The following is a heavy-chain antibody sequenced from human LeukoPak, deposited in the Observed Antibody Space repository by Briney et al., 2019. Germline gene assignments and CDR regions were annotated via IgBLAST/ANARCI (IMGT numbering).Heavy chain of an antibody. CDR1: GYTFTGYY. V-gene: IGHV1-2*02. J-gene: IGHJ4*02. Sequence: ASVKVSCKASGYTFTGYYMHWVRQAPGQGLEWMGWINPNSGGTNYAQKFQGRVTMTRDTSISTAYMELSGLRSDDTAVYYCARVGLGYCSSTSCYDYWGQGTLVTVSS. D-gene: IGHD2-2*01. CDR3: ARVGLGYCSSTSCYDY. CDR2: INPNSGGT.